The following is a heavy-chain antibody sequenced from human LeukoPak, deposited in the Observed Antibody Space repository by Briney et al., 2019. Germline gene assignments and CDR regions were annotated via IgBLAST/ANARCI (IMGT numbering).Heavy chain of an antibody. D-gene: IGHD6-13*01. V-gene: IGHV3-21*01. CDR3: AREKKGSSWAHNGMDV. CDR1: GFTFSSYS. Sequence: GGSLRLSCAASGFTFSSYSMNWVRQAPGKGLEWVSSISSSSSYIYYADSVKGRFTISRDNAKNSLYLQMNSLRAEDTAVYYCAREKKGSSWAHNGMDVWGKGTTVTVSS. J-gene: IGHJ6*04. CDR2: ISSSSSYI.